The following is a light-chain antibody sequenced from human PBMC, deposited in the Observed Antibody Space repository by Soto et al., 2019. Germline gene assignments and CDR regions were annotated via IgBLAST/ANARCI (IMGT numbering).Light chain of an antibody. V-gene: IGKV3-20*01. CDR3: QQYGTSPFP. CDR1: QSVYINS. J-gene: IGKJ3*01. CDR2: GAS. Sequence: EIVLTQSPGTLSLSPGDTATLSCRASQSVYINSLAWYQQKPGQAPRLLIYGASTRASAVPDRFSASGSGADFALTITRLEPEDFAVYYCQQYGTSPFPFGPGTRVD.